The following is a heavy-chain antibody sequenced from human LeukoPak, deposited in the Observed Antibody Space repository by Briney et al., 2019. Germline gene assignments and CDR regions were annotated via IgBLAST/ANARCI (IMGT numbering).Heavy chain of an antibody. D-gene: IGHD5-18*01. J-gene: IGHJ4*02. CDR1: GFSFSSYS. V-gene: IGHV3-48*04. CDR3: ARDGQAMALDY. Sequence: GGSLRLSCAASGFSFSSYSMNWVRQAPGKGLEWVSYISSSSSTIYYADSVKGRFTISRDNAENSLYLQMNSLRAEDTAVYYCARDGQAMALDYWGQGTLVTVSS. CDR2: ISSSSSTI.